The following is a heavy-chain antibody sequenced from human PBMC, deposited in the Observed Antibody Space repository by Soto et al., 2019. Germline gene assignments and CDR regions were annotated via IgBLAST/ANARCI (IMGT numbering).Heavy chain of an antibody. CDR1: GYTFTSYG. V-gene: IGHV1-18*01. Sequence: ASVKVSCKASGYTFTSYGISWVRQAPGQGLEWMGWISAYNGNTNYAQKLQGRVTMTTDTSTSTAYMELRSLRSDDTAVYYCARSAIGYCSSTSCPVDYWGQGTLVTVSS. CDR2: ISAYNGNT. J-gene: IGHJ4*02. CDR3: ARSAIGYCSSTSCPVDY. D-gene: IGHD2-2*01.